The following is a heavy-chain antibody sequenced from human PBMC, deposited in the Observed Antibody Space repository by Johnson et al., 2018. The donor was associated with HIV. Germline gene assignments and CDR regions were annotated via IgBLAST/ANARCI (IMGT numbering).Heavy chain of an antibody. Sequence: MLLVESGGGLVQPGGSLRLSCAASGFTFSSYWMSWVRQSPGKGLEWVANINQDGSESYYVDSVKGRFTISRDNAKKSLYLQMSSLRAEDTAVYYCASWGVGSSWNHDAFDIWGQGTMVTVSS. CDR2: INQDGSES. CDR3: ASWGVGSSWNHDAFDI. J-gene: IGHJ3*02. D-gene: IGHD6-13*01. V-gene: IGHV3-7*02. CDR1: GFTFSSYW.